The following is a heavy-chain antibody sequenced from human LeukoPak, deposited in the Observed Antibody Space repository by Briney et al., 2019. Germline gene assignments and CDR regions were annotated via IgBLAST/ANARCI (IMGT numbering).Heavy chain of an antibody. V-gene: IGHV4-59*12. J-gene: IGHJ3*02. CDR3: AGDSTMIVPGAFDI. Sequence: PSETLSLTCTVSGGSISSYYWSWIRQPPGKGLEWIGYIYYSGSTNYNPSLKSRVTISVDTSKNQFSLKLSSVTAADMAVYYCAGDSTMIVPGAFDIWGQGTMVTVSS. D-gene: IGHD3-22*01. CDR1: GGSISSYY. CDR2: IYYSGST.